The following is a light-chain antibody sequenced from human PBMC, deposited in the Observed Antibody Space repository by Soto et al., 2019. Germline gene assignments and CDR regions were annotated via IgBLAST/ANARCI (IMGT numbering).Light chain of an antibody. J-gene: IGKJ1*01. CDR3: QQYGGSPWT. V-gene: IGKV3-20*01. Sequence: EIVLTQSPGTLSLSPGERATLSCRASQSVRNNYLAWYQQRRGQAPRLLFYGASTRATGIPDRFSGSGSGTDFTLTINSLEPEDFAVYYCQQYGGSPWTFGQGTEVEVK. CDR1: QSVRNNY. CDR2: GAS.